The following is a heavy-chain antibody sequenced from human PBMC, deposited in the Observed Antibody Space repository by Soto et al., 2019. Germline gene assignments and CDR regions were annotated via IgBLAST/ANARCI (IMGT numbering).Heavy chain of an antibody. V-gene: IGHV5-10-1*01. Sequence: GESLKISCKGSGYSFTSYWIAWVRQMPGKGLEWMGRIDPSDSYTNYSPSFHGHVTISADKSISTAYLQWSSLKASDTAMYYCARQGRIQLWFENNWFDPWGQGTLVTVSS. CDR1: GYSFTSYW. CDR2: IDPSDSYT. J-gene: IGHJ5*02. CDR3: ARQGRIQLWFENNWFDP. D-gene: IGHD5-18*01.